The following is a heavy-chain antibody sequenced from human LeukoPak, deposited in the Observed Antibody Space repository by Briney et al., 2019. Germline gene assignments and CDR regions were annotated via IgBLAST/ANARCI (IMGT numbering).Heavy chain of an antibody. CDR2: ISSSSSYI. CDR3: ARAQPAAIEGPGFDY. D-gene: IGHD2-2*01. J-gene: IGHJ4*02. Sequence: GGSLRLSCAASGFTFSSYSTNWVRQPPGKGLEWVSSISSSSSYIYYADSVKGRFTISRDNAKNSLYLQMNSLRAEDTAVYYCARAQPAAIEGPGFDYWGQGTLVTVSS. CDR1: GFTFSSYS. V-gene: IGHV3-21*01.